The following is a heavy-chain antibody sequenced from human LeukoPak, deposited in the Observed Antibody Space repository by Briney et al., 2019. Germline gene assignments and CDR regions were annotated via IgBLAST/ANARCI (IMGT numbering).Heavy chain of an antibody. Sequence: RGSLRLSCGASGFTFSNYWMSWVRQAPGKGLEWVINISQDGSGKNYADSVEGRFTISRDNAKNSLYLQMNSLRAEDTAVYYCAKDRPFAYSASYYQDYWGQGTLVTVSS. D-gene: IGHD1-26*01. V-gene: IGHV3-7*03. CDR1: GFTFSNYW. J-gene: IGHJ4*02. CDR3: AKDRPFAYSASYYQDY. CDR2: ISQDGSGK.